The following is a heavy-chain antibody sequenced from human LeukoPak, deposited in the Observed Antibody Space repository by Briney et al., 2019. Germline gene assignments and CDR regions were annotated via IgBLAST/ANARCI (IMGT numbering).Heavy chain of an antibody. D-gene: IGHD3-3*01. CDR3: ARLVTIFGDGMDV. CDR2: ISAYNGNT. Sequence: ASVKVSCKASGYTFTNYYMHWVRQAPGQGLEWMGWISAYNGNTNYAQKLQGRVTMTTDTSTSTAYMELRSLRSDDTAVYYCARLVTIFGDGMDVWGQGTTVTVSS. V-gene: IGHV1-18*04. J-gene: IGHJ6*02. CDR1: GYTFTNYY.